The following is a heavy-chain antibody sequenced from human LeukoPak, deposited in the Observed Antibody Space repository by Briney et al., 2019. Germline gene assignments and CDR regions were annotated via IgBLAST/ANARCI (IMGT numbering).Heavy chain of an antibody. CDR1: GFTFSDYY. J-gene: IGHJ3*02. D-gene: IGHD3-9*01. Sequence: GGSLRLSCAASGFTFSDYYMTWIRQAPRKGLEWVSYISSSGSSIYYADSVKGRFTISRDNAKNSLYLQMNGLRAEDTAVYYCARAIYDGFDIWGQGTMVTVSS. CDR3: ARAIYDGFDI. CDR2: ISSSGSSI. V-gene: IGHV3-11*04.